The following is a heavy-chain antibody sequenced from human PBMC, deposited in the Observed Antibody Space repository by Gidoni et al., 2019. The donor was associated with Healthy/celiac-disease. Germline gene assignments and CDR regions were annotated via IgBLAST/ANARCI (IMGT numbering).Heavy chain of an antibody. CDR3: ARERELNGGADYYGMDV. V-gene: IGHV3-30*01. CDR2: ISYDGSNK. D-gene: IGHD1-26*01. CDR1: GFTFSSYA. J-gene: IGHJ6*02. Sequence: QVQLVESGGGVVQPGRSLRLSCAASGFTFSSYAMHWVRQAPGKGLEWVAVISYDGSNKYDADAVKGRFTISRENSKNTLDLKMNSRRAEDTAVYYCARERELNGGADYYGMDVWGQGTTVTVSS.